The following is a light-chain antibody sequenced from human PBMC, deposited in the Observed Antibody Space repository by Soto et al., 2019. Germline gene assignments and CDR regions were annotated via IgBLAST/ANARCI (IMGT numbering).Light chain of an antibody. CDR3: QQYDSSHWT. J-gene: IGKJ1*01. Sequence: EIVLTQSPGTLSLSPGERATLSCRASQSVSSSYLAWYQQKPGQAPKFLIYGVSSRATGIPDRFSGSGSGTDFTLTISRLEPEDFAVYYCQQYDSSHWTFGQGTKVEIK. CDR2: GVS. V-gene: IGKV3-20*01. CDR1: QSVSSSY.